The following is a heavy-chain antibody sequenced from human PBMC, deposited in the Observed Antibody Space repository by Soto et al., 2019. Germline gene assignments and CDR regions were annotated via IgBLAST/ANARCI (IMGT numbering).Heavy chain of an antibody. CDR1: GGSISSGGYY. CDR3: AIDHWGSSWFGGMDV. D-gene: IGHD6-13*01. V-gene: IGHV4-31*03. CDR2: ISYSGST. Sequence: QVQLQESGPGLVKPSQTLSLTCTVSGGSISSGGYYWSWIRQHPGKGLEWIGYISYSGSTYYNPSLKSRVTISVDTSKNQFSLKLRSVTAAATAVYYGAIDHWGSSWFGGMDVWGQGTTVTVSS. J-gene: IGHJ6*02.